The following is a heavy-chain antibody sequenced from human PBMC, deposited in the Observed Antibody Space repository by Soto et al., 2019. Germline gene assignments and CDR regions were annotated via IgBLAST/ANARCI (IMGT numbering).Heavy chain of an antibody. D-gene: IGHD2-15*01. CDR3: TRARGSIVYCSGGSCYSDS. Sequence: QVQLVQSGAEVKKPGSSVKVSCKASGGTFSSYTISWVRQAPGQGLEWMGRIIPILGIANYAQKFQGRVTITADKSTITAYLELSSLKSEDTAVYYCTRARGSIVYCSGGSCYSDSWGQGTLVTVSS. V-gene: IGHV1-69*02. J-gene: IGHJ4*02. CDR2: IIPILGIA. CDR1: GGTFSSYT.